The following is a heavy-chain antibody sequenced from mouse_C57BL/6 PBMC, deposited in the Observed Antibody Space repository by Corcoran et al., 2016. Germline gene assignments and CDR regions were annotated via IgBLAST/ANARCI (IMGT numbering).Heavy chain of an antibody. Sequence: QIQLVQSGPELKKPGETVKISCKASGYTFTTYGMSWVKQAPGKGLKWMGWINTYSGVPTYADDFKGRFAFSLETSASTAYLQINNLKNEDTATYFCARVESNYCFAYWGQGTLVTVSA. CDR3: ARVESNYCFAY. J-gene: IGHJ3*01. CDR2: INTYSGVP. V-gene: IGHV9-3*01. D-gene: IGHD2-5*01. CDR1: GYTFTTYG.